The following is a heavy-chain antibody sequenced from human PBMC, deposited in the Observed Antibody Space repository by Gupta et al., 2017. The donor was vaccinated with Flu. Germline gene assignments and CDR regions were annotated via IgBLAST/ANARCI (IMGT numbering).Heavy chain of an antibody. Sequence: QVQLVQSGAAVKRPGSSVKVSCKPARGTFTNHAISWARQAPGQGLEWMGGIITMFGTTNYAQKFQDRVTSTADKSTSTAYMELCSLRSEDTAVFYCARGPPYDSSGYYEDWYFDLWGRGTLVTVSS. D-gene: IGHD3-22*01. V-gene: IGHV1-69*06. J-gene: IGHJ2*01. CDR3: ARGPPYDSSGYYEDWYFDL. CDR2: IITMFGTT. CDR1: RGTFTNHA.